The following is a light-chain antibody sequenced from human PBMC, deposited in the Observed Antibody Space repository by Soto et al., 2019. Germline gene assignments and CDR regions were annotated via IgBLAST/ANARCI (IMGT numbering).Light chain of an antibody. V-gene: IGKV3-20*01. Sequence: EIVLTQSRGTLSLSPGERATLSCRASQSVSSSYLAWYQHKPGQAPRLLIYHASIRATGIPDRFSGSGSGTDFTLTISRLEPEDFAVYYCQQYGTSPPPFGGGTKVEI. CDR1: QSVSSSY. CDR2: HAS. CDR3: QQYGTSPPP. J-gene: IGKJ4*01.